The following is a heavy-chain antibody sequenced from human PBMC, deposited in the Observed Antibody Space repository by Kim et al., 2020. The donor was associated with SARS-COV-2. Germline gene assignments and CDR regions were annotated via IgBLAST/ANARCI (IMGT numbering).Heavy chain of an antibody. J-gene: IGHJ4*01. CDR2: INYSGRS. CDR3: ARRILTGYYAYFDY. CDR1: GASISSNLYW. V-gene: IGHV4-39*01. Sequence: SETLSLTCTVSGASISSNLYWWDWIRQPPGKGLDWIGTINYSGRSVNNPSLQSRVTISVDTSKNQFSLKLSSVTAADTAVYYCARRILTGYYAYFDYWGHGTLVTVSS. D-gene: IGHD3-9*01.